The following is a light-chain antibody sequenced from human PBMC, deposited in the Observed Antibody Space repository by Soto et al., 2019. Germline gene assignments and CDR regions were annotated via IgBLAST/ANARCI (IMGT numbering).Light chain of an antibody. Sequence: ILLTQSPSSMSASAGDIVTITCXASQGVDSSLAWYQQRPGKAPKLLIYAASNLQSGVPSRFSGSGSGTDFTLTISSLQPEDFATYYCQQLHDYPITFGQGTRLEIK. CDR3: QQLHDYPIT. CDR2: AAS. CDR1: QGVDSS. V-gene: IGKV1-9*01. J-gene: IGKJ5*01.